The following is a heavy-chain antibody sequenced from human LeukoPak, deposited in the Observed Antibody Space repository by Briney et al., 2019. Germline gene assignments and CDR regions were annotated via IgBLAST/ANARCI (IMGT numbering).Heavy chain of an antibody. D-gene: IGHD3-22*01. Sequence: GGSLRLSCAASGFTVSSNYMSWVRQAPGKGLEWVSVIYSGGSTYYADSVKGRFTISRDNSKNTLYLQMNSLRAEDTAVYYCARDGPYYYDSSGYHYHGAFDIWGQGTMVTVSS. V-gene: IGHV3-53*01. CDR2: IYSGGST. CDR3: ARDGPYYYDSSGYHYHGAFDI. J-gene: IGHJ3*02. CDR1: GFTVSSNY.